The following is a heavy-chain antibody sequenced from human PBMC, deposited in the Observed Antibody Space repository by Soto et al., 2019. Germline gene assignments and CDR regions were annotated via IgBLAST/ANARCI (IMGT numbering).Heavy chain of an antibody. J-gene: IGHJ6*03. CDR3: ARLIGRFGELLIRFYYMDV. CDR1: GGSFSGYY. CDR2: INHSGST. D-gene: IGHD3-10*01. Sequence: QVQLQQWGAGLLKPSETLSLTCAVYGGSFSGYYWSWIRQPPGKGLEWIGEINHSGSTNYNPSLSRRVTISVDTAKNQFSIKLGSVTAADTAVYYCARLIGRFGELLIRFYYMDVGGEGTTVTVSS. V-gene: IGHV4-34*01.